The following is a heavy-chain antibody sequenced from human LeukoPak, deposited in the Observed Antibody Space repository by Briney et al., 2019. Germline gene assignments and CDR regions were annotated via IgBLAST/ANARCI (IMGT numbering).Heavy chain of an antibody. CDR1: GGSISSYY. V-gene: IGHV4-59*01. D-gene: IGHD6-13*01. CDR2: IYYSGST. J-gene: IGHJ4*02. Sequence: SETLSLTCSVSGGSISSYYWSWIRQPPGKGLEWIGYIYYSGSTNYNPSLKSRVTISVDTSKNKFSLKLSSVTAADTAVYYCARFHRIAAAGTQRYYFDYWGQGTLVTISS. CDR3: ARFHRIAAAGTQRYYFDY.